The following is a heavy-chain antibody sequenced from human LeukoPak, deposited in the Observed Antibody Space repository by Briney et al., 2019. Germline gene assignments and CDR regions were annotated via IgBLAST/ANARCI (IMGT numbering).Heavy chain of an antibody. D-gene: IGHD2/OR15-2a*01. CDR2: IKQDGSEK. J-gene: IGHJ6*04. CDR1: GFTFSSYW. Sequence: GGSLRLSCAASGFTFSSYWMSWVRQAPGKGLEWVANIKQDGSEKYYVDSVKGRFTISRDNAKNSLYLQMNSLRAEGTAVYYCACTPTSYYYYYGMDVWGKGTTVTVSS. CDR3: ACTPTSYYYYYGMDV. V-gene: IGHV3-7*03.